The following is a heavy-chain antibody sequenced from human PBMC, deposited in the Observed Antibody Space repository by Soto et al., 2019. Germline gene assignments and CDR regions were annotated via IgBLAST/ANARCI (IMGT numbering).Heavy chain of an antibody. V-gene: IGHV4-34*01. CDR2: INHSGST. Sequence: PSETLSLTCAVYGGSFSGYYWSWIRQPPGKGLEWIGEINHSGSTNYNPSPKSRVTISVDTSKNQFSLKLSSVTAADTAVYYCARGPSSTSCYRWAYYYYYMDVWGKGTTVTVSS. CDR3: ARGPSSTSCYRWAYYYYYMDV. D-gene: IGHD2-2*02. J-gene: IGHJ6*03. CDR1: GGSFSGYY.